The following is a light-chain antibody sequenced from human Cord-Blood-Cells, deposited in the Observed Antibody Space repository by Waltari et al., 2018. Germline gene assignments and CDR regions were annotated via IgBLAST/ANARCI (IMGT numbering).Light chain of an antibody. V-gene: IGLV2-11*01. CDR1: SSDVGGYNY. Sequence: QSALTQPRSVSGSPGQSVTIPCTGTSSDVGGYNYVPWYQQHPGKAPKHMIYDVSKRPSGVPDRFSGSKSGNTASLTISGLQAEDEADYYCCSYAGSYTWVFGGGTKLTVL. CDR2: DVS. J-gene: IGLJ3*02. CDR3: CSYAGSYTWV.